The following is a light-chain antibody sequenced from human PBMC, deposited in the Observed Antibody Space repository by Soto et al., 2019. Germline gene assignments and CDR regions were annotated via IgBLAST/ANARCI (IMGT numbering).Light chain of an antibody. CDR2: DAS. V-gene: IGKV3-20*01. CDR1: QSVSSY. J-gene: IGKJ5*01. CDR3: QQYGSSPPIP. Sequence: EIVRTQSPATLSVSPGERATLSCRASQSVSSYLAWYQQKPGQAPRLLIYDASNRATGIPDRFSGSGSGTDFTLTISRLEPEDFAVYYCQQYGSSPPIPFGQGTRLEIK.